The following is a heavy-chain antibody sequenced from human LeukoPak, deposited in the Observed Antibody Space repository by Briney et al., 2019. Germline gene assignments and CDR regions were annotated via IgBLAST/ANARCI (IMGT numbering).Heavy chain of an antibody. Sequence: GGSLRLSCAASGFTFSSYLMSWVRQAPGKGLEWVANIKQDGSEKYYEDSVKGRFTISRDNAKNSLYLQMNSLRAEDTAVYYCARSRRIAVAGYYFDYWGQGTLVTVSS. J-gene: IGHJ4*02. CDR1: GFTFSSYL. CDR3: ARSRRIAVAGYYFDY. CDR2: IKQDGSEK. D-gene: IGHD6-19*01. V-gene: IGHV3-7*01.